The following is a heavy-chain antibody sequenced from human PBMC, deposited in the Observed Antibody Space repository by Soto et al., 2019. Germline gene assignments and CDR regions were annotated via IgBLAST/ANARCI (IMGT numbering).Heavy chain of an antibody. CDR1: GGSFSGYY. Sequence: SETLSLTCAVYGGSFSGYYWSWIRQPPGKGLEWIGEINHSGSTNYNPSLKSRVTISVDTSKNQFSLKLSSVTAADAAVYYCARGVVPARYYYIDVWGKGTKVTVSS. D-gene: IGHD2-2*01. CDR2: INHSGST. CDR3: ARGVVPARYYYIDV. J-gene: IGHJ6*03. V-gene: IGHV4-34*01.